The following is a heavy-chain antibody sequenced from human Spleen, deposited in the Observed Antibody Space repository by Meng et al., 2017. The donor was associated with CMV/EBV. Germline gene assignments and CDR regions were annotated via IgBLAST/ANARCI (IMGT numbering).Heavy chain of an antibody. J-gene: IGHJ5*02. CDR2: ISGGGDII. D-gene: IGHD3-3*01. CDR1: GLTFSAYY. V-gene: IGHV3-11*04. CDR3: ARDAGEIFGVVTVNSFDP. Sequence: GESLKISCVASGLTFSAYYMTWMRQAPGKGPQCVSYISGGGDIIKYADSVKGRFTISRDNAKNSLYLQMNSLRAEDTAVYYCARDAGEIFGVVTVNSFDPWGQGTLVTVSS.